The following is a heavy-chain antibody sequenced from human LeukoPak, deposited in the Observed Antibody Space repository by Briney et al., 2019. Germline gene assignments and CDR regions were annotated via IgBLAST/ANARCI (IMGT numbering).Heavy chain of an antibody. J-gene: IGHJ4*02. CDR2: ITDSGSST. CDR3: AKDFGRDSGFFDF. V-gene: IGHV3-23*01. Sequence: GSPRLSCVAYGFTFSNYAMNWVRQVPGKALASISRITDSGSSTYYADSVKGRFTISRDNSKNTLYLQMTSLRAEDTAIYYCAKDFGRDSGFFDFWGQGAPVTVSS. D-gene: IGHD3-10*01. CDR1: GFTFSNYA.